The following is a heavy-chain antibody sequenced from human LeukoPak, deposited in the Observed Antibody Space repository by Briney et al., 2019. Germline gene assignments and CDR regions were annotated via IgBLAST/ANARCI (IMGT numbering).Heavy chain of an antibody. V-gene: IGHV3-30*18. D-gene: IGHD3-10*01. J-gene: IGHJ4*02. CDR2: TSSDGSEK. Sequence: GGSLRLSCASSGFPLSTYGMNWVRQATGKGMERGAVTSSDGSEKNYADSVKGRFTIYRDKCKKTRYLEMKRMGAEDTAVYYCAKKSPGTYYAPPDYWGQGTLVTVSS. CDR1: GFPLSTYG. CDR3: AKKSPGTYYAPPDY.